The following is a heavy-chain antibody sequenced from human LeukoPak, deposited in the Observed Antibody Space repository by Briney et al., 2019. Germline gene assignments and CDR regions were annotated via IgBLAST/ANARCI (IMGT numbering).Heavy chain of an antibody. J-gene: IGHJ4*02. D-gene: IGHD2-15*01. CDR3: ARESEDRRYCSGDSCEGLDY. CDR1: GFTFSSYA. V-gene: IGHV3-23*01. CDR2: ISGSGGST. Sequence: GGSLRLSCAASGFTFSSYAMSWVRQAPGKGLEWVSAISGSGGSTYYADSVKGRFTISRDNAKNSLYLQMNSLRAEDTAVYYCARESEDRRYCSGDSCEGLDYWGQGTLVTVSS.